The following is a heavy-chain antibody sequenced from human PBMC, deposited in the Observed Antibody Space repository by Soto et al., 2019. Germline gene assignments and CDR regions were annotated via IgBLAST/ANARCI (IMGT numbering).Heavy chain of an antibody. Sequence: GGSLRLSCAASGFTFSSYSMNWVRQAPGKGLEWVSSISSSSSYIYYADSVKGRFTISRDNAKNSLYLQMNSLRAEDTAVYYCARGIHSAARPDEDAFDIWGQGTMVTVSS. CDR1: GFTFSSYS. CDR3: ARGIHSAARPDEDAFDI. J-gene: IGHJ3*02. D-gene: IGHD6-6*01. V-gene: IGHV3-21*01. CDR2: ISSSSSYI.